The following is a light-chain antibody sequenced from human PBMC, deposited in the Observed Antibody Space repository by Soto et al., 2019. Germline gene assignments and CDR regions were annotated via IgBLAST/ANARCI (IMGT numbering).Light chain of an antibody. CDR3: MQAIQAPRT. V-gene: IGKV2-28*01. CDR1: QSLLHSNGNIY. Sequence: DIVLTQSPLSLPVTPGEPASISCRSSQSLLHSNGNIYLDWYLQKPGQSPQLLIYLGSIRASGEPDRFSGSGSGTDFTLKITRVEAEDVGVYYCMQAIQAPRTFGLGTKVEIK. CDR2: LGS. J-gene: IGKJ1*01.